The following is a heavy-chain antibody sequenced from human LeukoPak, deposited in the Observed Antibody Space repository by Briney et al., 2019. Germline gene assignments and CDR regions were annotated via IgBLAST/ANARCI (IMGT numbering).Heavy chain of an antibody. CDR3: ARASAAQWRYYFDY. D-gene: IGHD6-19*01. CDR1: GFTFSSYW. Sequence: QPGGSLRLSCAASGFTFSSYWMSWVRQAPGKGLEWVANIKQDGSEKYYVDSVKGRFTISRDNAKNSLYLQMNSLRAEDTAVYYCARASAAQWRYYFDYWGQGTLVTVSS. J-gene: IGHJ4*02. V-gene: IGHV3-7*04. CDR2: IKQDGSEK.